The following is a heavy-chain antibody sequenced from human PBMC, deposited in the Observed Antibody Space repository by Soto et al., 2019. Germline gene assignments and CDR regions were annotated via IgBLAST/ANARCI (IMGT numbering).Heavy chain of an antibody. J-gene: IGHJ3*02. CDR2: ISYDGSNK. D-gene: IGHD3-3*01. CDR1: GFTFSSYG. CDR3: APKYDFWGGGI. V-gene: IGHV3-30*03. Sequence: GGSLRLSCAASGFTFSSYGMHWVRQAPGKGLEWVAVISYDGSNKYYADSVKGRFTISRDNSKNTLYLQMNSLRAEDTAVYYCAPKYDFWGGGIWGQGTMVTVSS.